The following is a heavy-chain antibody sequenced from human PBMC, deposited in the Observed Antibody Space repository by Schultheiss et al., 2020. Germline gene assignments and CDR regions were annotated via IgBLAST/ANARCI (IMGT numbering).Heavy chain of an antibody. CDR2: IYYSGST. CDR1: GGSISSGDYY. Sequence: SETLSLTCTVSGGSISSGDYYWSWIRQPPGKGLEWIGYIYYSGSTNYNPSLKSRVTISVDTSKNQFSLKLSSVTAADTAVYYCARDESSGWYYYWGQGTLVTVSS. V-gene: IGHV4-61*08. J-gene: IGHJ4*02. D-gene: IGHD6-19*01. CDR3: ARDESSGWYYY.